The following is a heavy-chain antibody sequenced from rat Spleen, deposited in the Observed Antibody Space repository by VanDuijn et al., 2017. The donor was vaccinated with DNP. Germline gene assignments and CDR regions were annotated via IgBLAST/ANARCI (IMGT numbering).Heavy chain of an antibody. Sequence: EVQLVESGGGLVQPGRSLKLSCVASGFTFNNYWMSWIRQAPGKGLEWVASITNTGGSIYYPDSVKGRFTISRDKAQNTLYLQMNSLRSEDTAKYYFSRACNTTVVTFDYWGPGGMVTGSS. CDR3: SRACNTTVVTFDY. V-gene: IGHV5-31*01. J-gene: IGHJ2*01. CDR1: GFTFNNYW. CDR2: ITNTGGSI. D-gene: IGHD1-1*01.